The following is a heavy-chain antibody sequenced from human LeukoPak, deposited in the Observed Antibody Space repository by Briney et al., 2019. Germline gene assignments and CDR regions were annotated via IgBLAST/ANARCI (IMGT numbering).Heavy chain of an antibody. CDR2: ISGSGGST. CDR3: AKSPSYYYDSSGYYPPFDY. V-gene: IGHV3-23*01. J-gene: IGHJ4*02. Sequence: GGSLRLSCAASGFTFSSYAMSWVRQAPGKGPEWVSAISGSGGSTYYADSVKGRFTISRDNSKNTLYLQMNSLRAEDTAVYYCAKSPSYYYDSSGYYPPFDYWGQGTLVTVSS. CDR1: GFTFSSYA. D-gene: IGHD3-22*01.